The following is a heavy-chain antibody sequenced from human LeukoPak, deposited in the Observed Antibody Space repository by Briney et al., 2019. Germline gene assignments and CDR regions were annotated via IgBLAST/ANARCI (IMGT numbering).Heavy chain of an antibody. V-gene: IGHV1-18*01. Sequence: AASVKVSCTASGYTFTSYGTSWVRQAPGQGLEWMGWISAYNGNTNYAQKLQGRVTMTTDTSTSTAYMELRSLRSDDTAVYYGARNSNYGYYFDYWGQGTLVTVSS. CDR3: ARNSNYGYYFDY. D-gene: IGHD4-11*01. J-gene: IGHJ4*02. CDR1: GYTFTSYG. CDR2: ISAYNGNT.